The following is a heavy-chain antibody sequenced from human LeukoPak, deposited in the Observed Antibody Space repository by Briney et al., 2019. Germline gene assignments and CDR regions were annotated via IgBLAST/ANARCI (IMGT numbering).Heavy chain of an antibody. D-gene: IGHD3-22*01. J-gene: IGHJ5*02. V-gene: IGHV4-34*01. CDR1: GGSFSGYS. CDR3: ARGPMRGWFDP. CDR2: INHSGSS. Sequence: PSETLSLTCAVYGGSFSGYSWNWIRQPPGKGLEWIGEINHSGSSNYNPSLKSRVTISLDTSKSQFSLKLSSVTVGDTAVYYCARGPMRGWFDPWGQGTLVTVSS.